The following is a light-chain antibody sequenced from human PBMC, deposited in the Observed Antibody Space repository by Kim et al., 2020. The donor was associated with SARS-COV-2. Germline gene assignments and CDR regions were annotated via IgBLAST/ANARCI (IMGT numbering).Light chain of an antibody. J-gene: IGLJ2*01. CDR2: GKN. V-gene: IGLV3-19*01. CDR3: NSRGSNDNVL. CDR1: SLRSYY. Sequence: SSELTQDPAVSVALGQTVRITCQGDSLRSYYATWYPQKPGQAPIVVIYGKNNRPSGIPDRFSGSSSGDTASLTITGTQAGDEADYYCNSRGSNDNVLFGG.